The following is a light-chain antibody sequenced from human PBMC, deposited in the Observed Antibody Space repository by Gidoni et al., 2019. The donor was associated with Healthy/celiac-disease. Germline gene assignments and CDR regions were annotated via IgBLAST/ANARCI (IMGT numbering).Light chain of an antibody. CDR3: QQYGSSPGT. J-gene: IGKJ1*01. Sequence: ESVLTHSPGTLSLSPGERATLSCRASQSVSSSYLAWYQQKPGQAPRILIYGASSRATGIPDRFSGSGSGTDFTLTISRLEPEDFAVYYCQQYGSSPGTFGQGTKVEIK. V-gene: IGKV3-20*01. CDR2: GAS. CDR1: QSVSSSY.